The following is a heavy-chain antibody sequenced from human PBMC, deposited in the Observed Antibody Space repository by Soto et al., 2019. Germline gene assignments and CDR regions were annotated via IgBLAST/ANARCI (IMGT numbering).Heavy chain of an antibody. J-gene: IGHJ4*02. CDR2: ISGSGGGT. Sequence: GGSLRLSCAGSGFTFSDYAMSGVGQAPGKGLAWVSAISGSGGGTYYADSVKGRFTISRDNSKNTLYLQMNSLRAEDTALYYCAKVPVGATGRFDYWGQGTLVTVSS. D-gene: IGHD1-26*01. CDR3: AKVPVGATGRFDY. V-gene: IGHV3-23*01. CDR1: GFTFSDYA.